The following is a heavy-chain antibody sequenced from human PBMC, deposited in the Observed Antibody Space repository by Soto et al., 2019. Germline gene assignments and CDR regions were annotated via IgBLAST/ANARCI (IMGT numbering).Heavy chain of an antibody. Sequence: GGSLRLSCAASGFTFSSYGMHWVRQAPGKGLEWVAVISYDGSNKYYADSVKGRFTISRDNSKNTLYLQMNSLRAEDTAVYYCAKDQEMATIGVEKYFDYWGQGTQVTVSS. D-gene: IGHD5-12*01. CDR1: GFTFSSYG. CDR2: ISYDGSNK. V-gene: IGHV3-30*18. CDR3: AKDQEMATIGVEKYFDY. J-gene: IGHJ4*02.